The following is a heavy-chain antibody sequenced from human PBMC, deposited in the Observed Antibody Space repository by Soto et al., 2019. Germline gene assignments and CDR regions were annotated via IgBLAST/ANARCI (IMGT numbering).Heavy chain of an antibody. CDR2: IYHSGST. Sequence: LSLTCAVSGGSISSGGYSWSWIRQPPGKGLEWIGYIYHSGSTYYNPSLKSRVTISVDRSKNQFSLKLSSVTAADTAVYYCARGALGYCSGGSCYPEYFQHWGQGTLVTVSS. D-gene: IGHD2-15*01. CDR3: ARGALGYCSGGSCYPEYFQH. V-gene: IGHV4-30-2*01. CDR1: GGSISSGGYS. J-gene: IGHJ1*01.